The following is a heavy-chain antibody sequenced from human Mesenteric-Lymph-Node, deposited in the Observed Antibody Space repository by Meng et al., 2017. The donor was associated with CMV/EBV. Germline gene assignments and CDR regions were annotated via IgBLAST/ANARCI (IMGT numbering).Heavy chain of an antibody. V-gene: IGHV4-39*01. CDR2: IYYSGST. D-gene: IGHD6-19*01. J-gene: IGHJ4*02. CDR3: ARHVIAVAGTFSRSKHFDY. CDR1: ISSSSYC. Sequence: ISSSSYCWGWIRQPPGKGLEWIGSIYYSGSTYYNPSLKSRVTISVDTSKNQFSLKLSSVTAADTAVYYCARHVIAVAGTFSRSKHFDYWGQGTLVTVSS.